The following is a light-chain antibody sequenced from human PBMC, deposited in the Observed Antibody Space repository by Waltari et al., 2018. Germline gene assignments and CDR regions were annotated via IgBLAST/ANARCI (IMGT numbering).Light chain of an antibody. CDR2: WAS. J-gene: IGKJ1*01. V-gene: IGKV4-1*01. Sequence: DIVMTQSPDSLTVSLGERATINCKSSQSVLYSSNNKNYLAWYQKKPGQPPKVLIYWASTRESGVPDRFSGSGSETDFTLTISSLQAEDVAVYYCQQYYGLPTTFGQGTKVEIK. CDR3: QQYYGLPTT. CDR1: QSVLYSSNNKNY.